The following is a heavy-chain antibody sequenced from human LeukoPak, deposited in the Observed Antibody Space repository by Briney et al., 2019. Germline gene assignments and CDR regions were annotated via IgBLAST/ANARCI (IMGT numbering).Heavy chain of an antibody. CDR1: GYTFTGYY. D-gene: IGHD1-26*01. Sequence: ASVKVSCKASGYTFTGYYLHWVRQAPGQGLDWMGWINPNSGGTTYAQNFKGRVTMTWDTSISTAYMELSRLRSDDTAVYYCAREWELLRKYLYHWGQGTLITVSS. J-gene: IGHJ1*01. V-gene: IGHV1-2*02. CDR3: AREWELLRKYLYH. CDR2: INPNSGGT.